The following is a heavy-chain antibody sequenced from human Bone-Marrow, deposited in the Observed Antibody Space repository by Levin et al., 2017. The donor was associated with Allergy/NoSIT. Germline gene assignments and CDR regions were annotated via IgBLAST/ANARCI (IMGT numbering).Heavy chain of an antibody. CDR3: ARGTLGAEYYFDY. Sequence: SETLSLTCAIYGGSFRVSGSYWSWIRQPPGTGLEWIGEISQSGNTNYNPSLKSPVTISADMSKNQFSLKMSSVTAADTAVYYCARGTLGAEYYFDYWGQGTLVTVSS. V-gene: IGHV4-34*01. D-gene: IGHD3-3*02. J-gene: IGHJ4*02. CDR1: GGSFRVSGSY. CDR2: ISQSGNT.